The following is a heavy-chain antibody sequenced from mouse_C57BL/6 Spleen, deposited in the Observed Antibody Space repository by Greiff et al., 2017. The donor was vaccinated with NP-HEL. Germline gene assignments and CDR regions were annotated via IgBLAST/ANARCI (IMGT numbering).Heavy chain of an antibody. CDR2: IWSGGST. D-gene: IGHD1-1*01. V-gene: IGHV2-2*01. CDR3: ARNHYGSRFAMDY. CDR1: GFSLTSYG. J-gene: IGHJ4*01. Sequence: QVQLQQSGPGLVQPSQSLSITCTVSGFSLTSYGVHWVRQSPGKGLEWLGVIWSGGSTDYNAAFISRLSISKDNSKSQVFFKMNSLQADDTAIYYCARNHYGSRFAMDYWGQGTSVTVSS.